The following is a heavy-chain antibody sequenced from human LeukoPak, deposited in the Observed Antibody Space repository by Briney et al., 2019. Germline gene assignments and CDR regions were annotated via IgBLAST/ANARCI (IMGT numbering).Heavy chain of an antibody. CDR3: ARVVRGDYVLSDWFDP. CDR2: INPNSGGT. V-gene: IGHV1-2*02. J-gene: IGHJ5*02. Sequence: GASVKVSCKASGYTFTGYYMHWVRQAPGQGLEWMGWINPNSGGTNYAQKFQGRVTMTRDTSISTAYMELSRLRSDDTAVYYCARVVRGDYVLSDWFDPWGQGTLVTVSS. D-gene: IGHD3-10*01. CDR1: GYTFTGYY.